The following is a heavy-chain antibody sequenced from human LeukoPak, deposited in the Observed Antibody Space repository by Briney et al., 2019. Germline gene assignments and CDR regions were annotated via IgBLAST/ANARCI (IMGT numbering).Heavy chain of an antibody. V-gene: IGHV4-30-4*01. Sequence: SQALSLTCARSGGSIRSGDYYWSWIRQPPGKGLEWLGYIYYSGSTYYNPSLKSRVTISVDTSKNQFSLKLSSVTAADTAVYYCASYYGASSLVDYWGQGTLVTVSP. J-gene: IGHJ4*02. CDR2: IYYSGST. CDR3: ASYYGASSLVDY. D-gene: IGHD4-17*01. CDR1: GGSIRSGDYY.